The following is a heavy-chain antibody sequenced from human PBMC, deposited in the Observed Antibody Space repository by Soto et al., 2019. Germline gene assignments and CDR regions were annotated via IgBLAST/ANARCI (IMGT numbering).Heavy chain of an antibody. CDR1: GFTFSSYS. CDR3: ARDGAREVIAMAADY. Sequence: EVQLVESGGGLVQPGGSLRLSCAASGFTFSSYSMNWVRQAPGKGLEWVSYISSSSSTIYYADSVKGRFTISRDNAKNSLYLQMNSLRAEDTAVYYCARDGAREVIAMAADYWGQGTLVTVSS. D-gene: IGHD2-21*01. V-gene: IGHV3-48*01. CDR2: ISSSSSTI. J-gene: IGHJ4*02.